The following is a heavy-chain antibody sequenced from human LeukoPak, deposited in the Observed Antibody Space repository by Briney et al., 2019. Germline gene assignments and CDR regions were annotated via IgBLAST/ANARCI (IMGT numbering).Heavy chain of an antibody. Sequence: TGGSLRLSCAASGFTFSSYAMHWVRQAPGKGLEWVAVISYDGSNKYYADSVKGRFTISRDNAKNSLYLQMNSLRAEDTAVYYCARDRRGMNQNWFDPWGQGTLVTVSS. V-gene: IGHV3-30-3*01. CDR3: ARDRRGMNQNWFDP. D-gene: IGHD6-13*01. CDR1: GFTFSSYA. CDR2: ISYDGSNK. J-gene: IGHJ5*02.